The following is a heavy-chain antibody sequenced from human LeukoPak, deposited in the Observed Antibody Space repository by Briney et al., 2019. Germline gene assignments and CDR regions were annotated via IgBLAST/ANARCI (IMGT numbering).Heavy chain of an antibody. D-gene: IGHD3-9*01. CDR3: ARETRRRYFESYYGMDV. J-gene: IGHJ6*02. CDR1: GYTFTNYG. Sequence: ASVKVSCEASGYTFTNYGVSWVRLAPGQGLEWLGWISGYNGDTNYAQRLQGRVTMTTDTSTSTAYMELRSLRSDDTAVYYCARETRRRYFESYYGMDVWGQGTTVTVSS. CDR2: ISGYNGDT. V-gene: IGHV1-18*01.